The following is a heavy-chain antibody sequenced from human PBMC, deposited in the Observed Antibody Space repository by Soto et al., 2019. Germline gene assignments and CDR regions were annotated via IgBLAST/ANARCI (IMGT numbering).Heavy chain of an antibody. CDR2: IRGKVNSDTP. Sequence: EVQLVESGGGLVQPGGSLRLSCAASGLTLSDHRMDWVRQAPGKGLEWVARIRGKVNSDTPEYAASVKGRFTISRDDSGNSLYLQMDILQTEDTAVYDCARDRGRSSWDYWGQGTLVTVS. CDR1: GLTLSDHR. V-gene: IGHV3-72*01. D-gene: IGHD2-15*01. CDR3: ARDRGRSSWDY. J-gene: IGHJ4*02.